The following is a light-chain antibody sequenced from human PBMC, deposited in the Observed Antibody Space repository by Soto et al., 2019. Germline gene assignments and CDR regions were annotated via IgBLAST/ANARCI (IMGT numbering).Light chain of an antibody. CDR3: SSYTSGSTRVV. J-gene: IGLJ2*01. Sequence: QSALTQPASVSGSPGQSITISCTGTSSDVGGYNYVSWYQQHPGKAPKVMIYDVSKRPSGISNRFSGSKSGNTASPTISGLQVEDEADYYCSSYTSGSTRVVFGGGTKLTVL. CDR2: DVS. CDR1: SSDVGGYNY. V-gene: IGLV2-14*03.